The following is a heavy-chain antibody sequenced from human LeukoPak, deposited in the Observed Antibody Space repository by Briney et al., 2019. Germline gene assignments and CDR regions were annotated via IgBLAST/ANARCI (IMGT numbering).Heavy chain of an antibody. V-gene: IGHV4-39*07. CDR3: ARAVNEVGYYYYYMDV. J-gene: IGHJ6*03. D-gene: IGHD1-1*01. CDR2: IYYSGST. Sequence: SETLSLTCTVSGGSISSSSYYWGWIRQPPGKGLEWIGSIYYSGSTYYNPSLKSRVTISVDTSKNQFSLKLSSVTAADTAVYYCARAVNEVGYYYYYMDVWGKGTTVTISS. CDR1: GGSISSSSYY.